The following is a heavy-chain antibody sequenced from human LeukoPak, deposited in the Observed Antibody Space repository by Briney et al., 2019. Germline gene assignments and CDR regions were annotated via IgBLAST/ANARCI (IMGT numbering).Heavy chain of an antibody. V-gene: IGHV1-18*01. D-gene: IGHD2-2*01. CDR1: GYIFTSYG. CDR2: ISAYNGNI. CDR3: ARSPFIVVVPAACDY. J-gene: IGHJ4*02. Sequence: GASVKVSCKASGYIFTSYGISWVRQAPGQGLEWMGWISAYNGNINYAQKFQGRVTMTTDTSTSTAYMDLRSLRSDDTAVYYCARSPFIVVVPAACDYWGQGTLVTVSS.